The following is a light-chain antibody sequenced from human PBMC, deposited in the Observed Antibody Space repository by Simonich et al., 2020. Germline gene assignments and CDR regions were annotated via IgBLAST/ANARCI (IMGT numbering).Light chain of an antibody. CDR1: NLESKS. J-gene: IGLJ2*01. CDR3: QVWDSSSDHPV. V-gene: IGLV3-21*03. CDR2: DDC. Sequence: SYVLTQPPSVSVAPGKTARITCGGNNLESKSVHWYQQKPGQAPVLVVYDDCDRPSGIPERFSVSNSGNTATLTSSRVEAGDEADYYCQVWDSSSDHPVFGGGTKLTVL.